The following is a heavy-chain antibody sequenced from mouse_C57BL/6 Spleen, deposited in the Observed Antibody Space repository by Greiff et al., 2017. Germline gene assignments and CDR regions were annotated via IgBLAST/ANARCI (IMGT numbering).Heavy chain of an antibody. CDR2: INPNNGGT. J-gene: IGHJ3*01. Sequence: VQLQQSGPELVKPGASVKMSCKASGYTFTDYNMHWVKQSHGKSLEWIGYINPNNGGTSYNQKFKGKATLTVNKSSSTAYMELRSLTSEDSAVYYCARSAYGNYGWFAYWGQGTLVTVSA. CDR3: ARSAYGNYGWFAY. V-gene: IGHV1-22*01. CDR1: GYTFTDYN. D-gene: IGHD2-10*02.